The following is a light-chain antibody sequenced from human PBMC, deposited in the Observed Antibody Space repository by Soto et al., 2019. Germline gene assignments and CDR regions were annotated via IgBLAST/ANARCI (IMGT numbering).Light chain of an antibody. V-gene: IGLV2-11*01. CDR2: DVS. CDR3: CSYAGSYTHV. CDR1: SSDVGGYNY. J-gene: IGLJ1*01. Sequence: QSALAQPRSVSGSRGQSVTMSCTGTSSDVGGYNYVSWYQQHPGKAPKLMIYDVSKRPSGVPDRFSGSKSGNTASLTISGLQAEDEADYYCCSYAGSYTHVFGTGTKLTVL.